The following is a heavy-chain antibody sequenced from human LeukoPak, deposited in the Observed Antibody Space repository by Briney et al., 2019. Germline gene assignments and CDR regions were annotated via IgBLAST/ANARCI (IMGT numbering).Heavy chain of an antibody. CDR3: ARGRGQIAAKYNWFDP. V-gene: IGHV1-2*02. J-gene: IGHJ5*02. Sequence: ASVKVSCKASGYTFTGYYMHWVRQAPGQGLEWMGWINPNSGGTNYAQNFQGRVTMTRDTSISTAYMELSRLRSDDTAVYYCARGRGQIAAKYNWFDPWGQGTLVTVSS. D-gene: IGHD6-6*01. CDR1: GYTFTGYY. CDR2: INPNSGGT.